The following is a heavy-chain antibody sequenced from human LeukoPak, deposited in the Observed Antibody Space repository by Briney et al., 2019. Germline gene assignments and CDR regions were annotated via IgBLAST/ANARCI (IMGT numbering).Heavy chain of an antibody. V-gene: IGHV1-18*01. CDR2: ISAYNGYT. J-gene: IGHJ4*02. CDR1: GYTFTSYG. CDR3: AREEYYYDSRGYPLFDY. Sequence: ASVKVSCKASGYTFTSYGINWVRQAPGQGLEWMGWISAYNGYTNHAQKLQGRVTMTTDTSTSTASMELRSLRSDDTAVYYCAREEYYYDSRGYPLFDYWGQGTLVTVSS. D-gene: IGHD3-22*01.